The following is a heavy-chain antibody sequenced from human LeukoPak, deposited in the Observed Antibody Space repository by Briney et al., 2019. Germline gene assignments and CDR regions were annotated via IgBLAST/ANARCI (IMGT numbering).Heavy chain of an antibody. D-gene: IGHD2-15*01. V-gene: IGHV4-39*01. J-gene: IGHJ4*02. CDR2: ISYSGTT. CDR3: ARLGSRYCSGGNCSPV. Sequence: SETLSLTCTVSGGSISSYYWGWIRQPPGKGLEWIGSISYSGTTYYNPSLKSRVTKSVDTSKNQFSLKLSSVTAADTAVYYCARLGSRYCSGGNCSPVWGQGTLVTVSS. CDR1: GGSISSYY.